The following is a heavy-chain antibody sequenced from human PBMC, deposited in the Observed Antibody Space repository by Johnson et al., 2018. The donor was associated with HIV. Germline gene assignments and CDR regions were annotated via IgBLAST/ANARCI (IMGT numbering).Heavy chain of an antibody. CDR2: INEEGGGK. CDR3: ARSDASDI. CDR1: GFTLSSYW. Sequence: VQLVESGGGLVQPGGYLRLSCAASGFTLSSYWMHWVRQAQGKGRVWVANINEEGGGKYYVDSVKGRFTISRDNAKNSLYLQMNNLRAEDTAMYYCARSDASDIWGQGTMVTVSS. V-gene: IGHV3-7*01. J-gene: IGHJ3*02.